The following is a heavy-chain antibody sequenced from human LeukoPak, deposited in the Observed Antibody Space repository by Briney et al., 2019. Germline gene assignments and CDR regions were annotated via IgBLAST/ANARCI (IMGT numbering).Heavy chain of an antibody. V-gene: IGHV3-21*01. CDR3: AREAIRDYGGNRGAFDI. CDR1: GFTFSSYS. J-gene: IGHJ3*02. Sequence: PGGSLRLSCAASGFTFSSYSMNWVRQAPGKGLEWVSSTSSSSSYIYYADSVRGRFTISRDNSKNTLYLQMNSLRAEDTAVYYCAREAIRDYGGNRGAFDIWGQGTMVTVSS. D-gene: IGHD4-23*01. CDR2: TSSSSSYI.